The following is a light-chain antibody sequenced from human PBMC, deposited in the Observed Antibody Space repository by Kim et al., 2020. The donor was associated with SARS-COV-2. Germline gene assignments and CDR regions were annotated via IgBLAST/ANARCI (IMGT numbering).Light chain of an antibody. CDR3: QQDDKFPET. CDR2: DAI. Sequence: ASIGDRVTITCQASQDINGYLDWYQQKPGKVPKLPNQDAICLETGGPIRFRRSGFGTDFTLNISSLQPEYIGTYYCQQDDKFPETFCQGTKVDIK. CDR1: QDINGY. J-gene: IGKJ1*01. V-gene: IGKV1-33*01.